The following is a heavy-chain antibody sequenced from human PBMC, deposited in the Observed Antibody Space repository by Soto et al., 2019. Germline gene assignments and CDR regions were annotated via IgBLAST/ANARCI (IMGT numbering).Heavy chain of an antibody. CDR1: GGSISSSSYY. D-gene: IGHD5-12*01. CDR2: IYYSGST. V-gene: IGHV4-39*01. Sequence: QLQLQESGPGLVKPSETLSLTCTVSGGSISSSSYYWGWIRQPPGKGLEWIGSIYYSGSTYYNPSLKSRVTISVDTSKNQFSLKLSSVTAADTAVYYCARWVGMATINFDYWGQGTLVTVSS. J-gene: IGHJ4*02. CDR3: ARWVGMATINFDY.